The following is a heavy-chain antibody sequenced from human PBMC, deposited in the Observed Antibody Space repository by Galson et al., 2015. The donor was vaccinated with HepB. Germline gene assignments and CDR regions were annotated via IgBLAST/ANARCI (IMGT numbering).Heavy chain of an antibody. CDR1: GFTFSSYG. V-gene: IGHV3-30*18. J-gene: IGHJ4*02. D-gene: IGHD5-24*01. CDR3: AKDSSGMANY. CDR2: ISYDGSNK. Sequence: SLRLSCAASGFTFSSYGMHWVRQAPGKGLEWVAVISYDGSNKYYADSVKGRFTISRDNSKNTLYLQMNSLRAEDTAVYYCAKDSSGMANYWGQGTLVTVSS.